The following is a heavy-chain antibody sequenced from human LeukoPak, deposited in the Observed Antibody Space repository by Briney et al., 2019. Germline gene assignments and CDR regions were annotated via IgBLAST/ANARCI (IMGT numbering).Heavy chain of an antibody. J-gene: IGHJ4*02. CDR2: INPNSGDT. D-gene: IGHD1-26*01. CDR3: ARDMWELPSDYYYDF. V-gene: IGHV1-2*06. CDR1: GYTFTGHY. Sequence: ASVKVSCKASGYTFTGHYLNWLRQAPGRGLERMCRINPNSGDTKYADKFLGRVIMTRDTSTSTAYLELNGLRSDDTASYYCARDMWELPSDYYYDFWGQGTLVTVSS.